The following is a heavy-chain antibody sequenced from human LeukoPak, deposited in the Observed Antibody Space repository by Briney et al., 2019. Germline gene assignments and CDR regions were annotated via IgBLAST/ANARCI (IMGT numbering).Heavy chain of an antibody. CDR2: IYPGDSDT. Sequence: GESLKISCKISGYTFTDYWIGWVRQMPGKGLEWMGIIYPGDSDTRYSPSFQGQVTISADKSISTAYLQWSSLKASDTAMYYCARHVTMVRGIIFYYYGMDVWGQGTTVTVSS. CDR1: GYTFTDYW. CDR3: ARHVTMVRGIIFYYYGMDV. D-gene: IGHD3-10*01. V-gene: IGHV5-51*01. J-gene: IGHJ6*02.